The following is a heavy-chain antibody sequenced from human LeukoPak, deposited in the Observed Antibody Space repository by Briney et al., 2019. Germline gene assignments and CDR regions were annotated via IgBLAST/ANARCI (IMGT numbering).Heavy chain of an antibody. CDR1: GVSISSYY. CDR3: ARDHTYQLLWGPMVRFFDY. CDR2: IHTSGST. D-gene: IGHD2-2*01. V-gene: IGHV4-4*07. J-gene: IGHJ4*02. Sequence: SETLPLTCTVSGVSISSYYWSWIRQPAGKGLEWIGRIHTSGSTNYNPPLKSRVTISVDTSKNQFSLKLSSVTAADTAVYYCARDHTYQLLWGPMVRFFDYWGQGTLVTVSS.